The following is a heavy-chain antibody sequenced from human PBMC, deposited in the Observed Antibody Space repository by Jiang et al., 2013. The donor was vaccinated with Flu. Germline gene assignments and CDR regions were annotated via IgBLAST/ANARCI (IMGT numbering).Heavy chain of an antibody. D-gene: IGHD3-16*01. CDR3: ARGRVVPAEGLGELSYYFDY. CDR1: WLHQQWWLL. V-gene: IGHV4-31*03. Sequence: GLVKPSQTPVPHLHCLWWLHQQWWLLLELDPPAPREGPGVDWVHLLHGSTYYNPSLKSRVTISVDTSKNQFSLKLSSVTAADTAVYYCARGRVVPAEGLGELSYYFDYWGQGTLVTVSS. CDR2: LLHGST. J-gene: IGHJ4*02.